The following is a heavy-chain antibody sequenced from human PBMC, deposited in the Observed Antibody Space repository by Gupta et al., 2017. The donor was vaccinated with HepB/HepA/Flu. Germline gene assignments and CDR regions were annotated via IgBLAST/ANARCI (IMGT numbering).Heavy chain of an antibody. D-gene: IGHD6-6*01. CDR1: GFTFHNNW. V-gene: IGHV3-74*01. Sequence: EVQLVESGGGLVRPGGFLRLSCAASGFTFHNNWIHWVRQTPGKGLVWVSRINSEGGSTSHADSVKGRFTISRDNAKKTLYLQMNSLRVEDTGVYYCASAYSNSNMDVWGKGTTVTVSS. CDR2: INSEGGST. J-gene: IGHJ6*03. CDR3: ASAYSNSNMDV.